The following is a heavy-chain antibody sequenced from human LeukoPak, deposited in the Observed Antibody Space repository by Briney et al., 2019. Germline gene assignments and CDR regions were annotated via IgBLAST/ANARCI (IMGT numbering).Heavy chain of an antibody. CDR2: IFHSGST. Sequence: PSGTLSLTCAVSGGSISGNNWWYWVRQPPGKGLEWIGEIFHSGSTNYNPSLKSRVTISVDKSKNQFSLKLNSVTAADTAVYYCARAEPRGSIWYPYWGQGTLVTVSS. D-gene: IGHD6-13*01. CDR1: GGSISGNNW. J-gene: IGHJ4*02. V-gene: IGHV4-4*02. CDR3: ARAEPRGSIWYPY.